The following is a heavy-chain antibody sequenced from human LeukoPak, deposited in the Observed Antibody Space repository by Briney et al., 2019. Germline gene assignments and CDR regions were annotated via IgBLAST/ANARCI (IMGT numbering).Heavy chain of an antibody. CDR3: ARVNPVRGYFDY. CDR2: IYTSGST. CDR1: GGSISSCY. V-gene: IGHV4-4*07. J-gene: IGHJ4*02. D-gene: IGHD3-10*01. Sequence: NPSETLSLTCTVSGGSISSCYWSWIRQPAGKGLEWIGRIYTSGSTNYNPSLKSRVTMSVDTSKNQFSLKLSSVTAADTAVYYCARVNPVRGYFDYWGQGTLVTVSS.